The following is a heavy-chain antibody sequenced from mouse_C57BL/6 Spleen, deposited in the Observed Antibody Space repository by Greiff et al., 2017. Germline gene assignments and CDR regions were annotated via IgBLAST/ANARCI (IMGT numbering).Heavy chain of an antibody. J-gene: IGHJ2*01. Sequence: VHVKQSGPELVQPGASVKIPCKASGYTFTDYNMAWLTQSHGKSLEWIGDITPNNGGTIYHQKVKGKATLTVYKSSSTAYMELRSLTSEDTADYYCARDDGYYRYGGQGTTRTVSS. CDR1: GYTFTDYN. V-gene: IGHV1-18*01. CDR2: ITPNNGGT. CDR3: ARDDGYYRY. D-gene: IGHD2-3*01.